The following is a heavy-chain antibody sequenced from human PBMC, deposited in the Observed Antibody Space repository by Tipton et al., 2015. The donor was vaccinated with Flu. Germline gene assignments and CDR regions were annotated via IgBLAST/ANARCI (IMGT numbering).Heavy chain of an antibody. CDR2: IYDSVTS. CDR1: DDSITSYY. D-gene: IGHD3-16*01. CDR3: ARARAPYYYYAMDL. V-gene: IGHV4-59*01. J-gene: IGHJ6*02. Sequence: TLSLTCTVSDDSITSYYWSWIRQPPGKGLEWIGYIYDSVTSNYNPSLKSRLTMSVDSSKNQFSLELTSVTAADTAVYYCARARAPYYYYAMDLWGQGTAVTVSS.